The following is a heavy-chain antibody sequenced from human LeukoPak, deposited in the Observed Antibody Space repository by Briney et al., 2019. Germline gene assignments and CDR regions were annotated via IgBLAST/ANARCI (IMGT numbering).Heavy chain of an antibody. D-gene: IGHD3-16*01. V-gene: IGHV4-61*02. Sequence: SQTLSLTCTVSGGSISSGSYYWSWIRQPAGKGLEWIGRIYTSGSTNYNPSLKSRVTISVDTSKNQFSLKLSSVTAADTAVYYCARANSFTFGGVIPWGQGTLVTVSS. CDR1: GGSISSGSYY. J-gene: IGHJ5*02. CDR2: IYTSGST. CDR3: ARANSFTFGGVIP.